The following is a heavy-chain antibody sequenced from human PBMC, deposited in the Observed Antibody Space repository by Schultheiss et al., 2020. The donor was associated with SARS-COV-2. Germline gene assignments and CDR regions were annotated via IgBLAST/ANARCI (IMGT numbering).Heavy chain of an antibody. CDR1: GLSSDY. V-gene: IGHV3-30*03. J-gene: IGHJ4*02. Sequence: GGSLRLSCVASGLSSDYMHWVRQAPGKGLVWVAVISYDGSNKYYADSVKGRFTISRDNSKNTLYLQMNSLRAEDTAVYYCARSSGYYSYFDYWGQGTLVTVSS. CDR2: ISYDGSNK. CDR3: ARSSGYYSYFDY. D-gene: IGHD3-22*01.